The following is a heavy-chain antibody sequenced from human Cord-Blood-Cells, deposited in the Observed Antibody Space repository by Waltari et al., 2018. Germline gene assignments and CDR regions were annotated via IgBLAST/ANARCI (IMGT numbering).Heavy chain of an antibody. CDR1: GFTSSSYG. V-gene: IGHV3-30*02. CDR2: IRYDGSNK. J-gene: IGHJ4*02. Sequence: VQLVESGGGVVQPGGSLRLSCAASGFTSSSYGTHWVRQSPGKGLEWVAFIRYDGSNKYYADSVKGRFTISRDNSKNTLYLQMNSLRAEDTAVYYCATSTLGVFDYWGQGTLVTVSS. CDR3: ATSTLGVFDY. D-gene: IGHD1-26*01.